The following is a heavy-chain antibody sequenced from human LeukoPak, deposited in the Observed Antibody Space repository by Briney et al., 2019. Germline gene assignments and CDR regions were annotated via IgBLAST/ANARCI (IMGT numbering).Heavy chain of an antibody. CDR1: GGSFSGYY. D-gene: IGHD4-23*01. Sequence: SETLSLTCAVYGGSFSGYYWSWIRQPPGKGLEWIGEINHSGSTNYNPSLKSRVTISVDTSKNQFSLKLSSVTAADTAVYYCARERGYDYGGNPFDYWGQGTLVTVSS. V-gene: IGHV4-34*01. CDR3: ARERGYDYGGNPFDY. J-gene: IGHJ4*02. CDR2: INHSGST.